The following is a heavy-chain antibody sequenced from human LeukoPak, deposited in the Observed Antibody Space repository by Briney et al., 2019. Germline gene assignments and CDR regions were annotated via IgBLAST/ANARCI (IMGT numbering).Heavy chain of an antibody. Sequence: ASVKVSCKASGYTFTSYGISWVRQAPGQGLEWMGWISAYNGNTNYAQKLQGRVTMTTDTSTSTAYMELRSLRSDGTAVYYCARLTKTAPDSYYYMDVWGKGTTVTVSS. CDR2: ISAYNGNT. V-gene: IGHV1-18*01. CDR3: ARLTKTAPDSYYYMDV. J-gene: IGHJ6*03. CDR1: GYTFTSYG.